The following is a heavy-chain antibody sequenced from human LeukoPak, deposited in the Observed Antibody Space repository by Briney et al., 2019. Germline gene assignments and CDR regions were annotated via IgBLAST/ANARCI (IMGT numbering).Heavy chain of an antibody. CDR3: ARGRPYHYDSSGPYNY. V-gene: IGHV4-34*01. Sequence: SETLSLTCAVYGGSFSGYYWSWIRQPPGKGLEWIGEINHSGSTNYNPSLKSRVTISVDTSKNQFSLKLSSVTAADTAVYYCARGRPYHYDSSGPYNYWGQGTLVTVSS. CDR1: GGSFSGYY. J-gene: IGHJ4*02. D-gene: IGHD3-22*01. CDR2: INHSGST.